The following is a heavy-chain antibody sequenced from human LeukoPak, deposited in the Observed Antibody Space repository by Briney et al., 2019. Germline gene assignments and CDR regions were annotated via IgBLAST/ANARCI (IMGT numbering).Heavy chain of an antibody. Sequence: PSETLSLTCTVSGGSISSYYWSWIRQPPGKGLELIGYIYYSGGTRYNPSLKSRLTISVDTSKNQFSLQLSSVTAADTAVYCCARASDFWSGYYLDYWAQGPLVPVSS. CDR2: IYYSGGT. V-gene: IGHV4-59*01. D-gene: IGHD3-3*01. CDR3: ARASDFWSGYYLDY. CDR1: GGSISSYY. J-gene: IGHJ4*02.